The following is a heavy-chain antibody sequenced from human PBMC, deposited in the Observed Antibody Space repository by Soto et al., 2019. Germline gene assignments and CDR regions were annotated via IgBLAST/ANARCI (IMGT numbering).Heavy chain of an antibody. CDR1: DFTFDGHG. CDR2: ISPEGFNT. J-gene: IGHJ4*02. V-gene: IGHV3-23*01. CDR3: VSWVAGHFGY. D-gene: IGHD6-19*01. Sequence: GGSLRLSCAASDFTFDGHGMSWVRQAPGKGPEWVSTISPEGFNTHYADSVRGRFTISRENSRNTVDLHMSSLRAEDTAIYYWVSWVAGHFGYWGQGTPVTVSS.